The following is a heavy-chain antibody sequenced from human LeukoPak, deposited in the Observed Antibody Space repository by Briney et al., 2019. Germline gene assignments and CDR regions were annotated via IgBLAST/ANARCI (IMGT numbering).Heavy chain of an antibody. Sequence: GRSLRLSCAASGFTFSSYGMHWVRQAPGKGLEWVAVISYDGSNKYYADSVKGRFTISRDNSKNTLYLQMNSLRAEDTAVYYCARENWYLDYWGQGTLVTVSS. D-gene: IGHD1-1*01. CDR3: ARENWYLDY. CDR2: ISYDGSNK. CDR1: GFTFSSYG. J-gene: IGHJ4*02. V-gene: IGHV3-30*03.